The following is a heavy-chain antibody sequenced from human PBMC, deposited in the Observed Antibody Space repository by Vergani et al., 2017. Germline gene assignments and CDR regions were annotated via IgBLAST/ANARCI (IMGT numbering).Heavy chain of an antibody. CDR2: ISYDGNNG. CDR1: GFTFSSYA. Sequence: QVQLVESGGGVVQPGRSLRLSCAASGFTFSSYAMHWVRQTPGKGLEWVAVISYDGNNGYYADSIKGRFTISRDNSKDTLYLQVDSLRPEDTAIYYCAKGGYNNYPPNSFDYWGQGTLVTVSS. J-gene: IGHJ4*02. V-gene: IGHV3-30*04. CDR3: AKGGYNNYPPNSFDY. D-gene: IGHD4-11*01.